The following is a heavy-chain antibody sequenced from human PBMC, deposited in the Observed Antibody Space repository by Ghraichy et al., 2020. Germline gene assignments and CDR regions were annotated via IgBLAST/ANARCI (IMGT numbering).Heavy chain of an antibody. Sequence: GGSLRLSCAASGFTFSSYGMHWVRQAPGKGLEWVAVISYDVSNKYYADSVKGRFTISRDNSKNTLYLQMNSLRAEDTAVYYCAKESGRMATSIIGFYDAFEIWGQGTRVTGSS. CDR3: AKESGRMATSIIGFYDAFEI. V-gene: IGHV3-30*18. CDR2: ISYDVSNK. CDR1: GFTFSSYG. D-gene: IGHD5-24*01. J-gene: IGHJ3*02.